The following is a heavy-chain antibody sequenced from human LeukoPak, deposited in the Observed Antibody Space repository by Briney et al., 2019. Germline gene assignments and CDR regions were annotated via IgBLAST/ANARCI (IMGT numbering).Heavy chain of an antibody. J-gene: IGHJ4*02. Sequence: GASVKVSCKASGGTFSSYAISWVRQAPGQGLEWMGRIIPILGIANYAQKFQGRVTITADKSTSTAYMELSSLRSEDTAVYYCARDFGILYDSSGYYFDYRGQGTLVTVSS. V-gene: IGHV1-69*04. CDR3: ARDFGILYDSSGYYFDY. CDR2: IIPILGIA. D-gene: IGHD3-22*01. CDR1: GGTFSSYA.